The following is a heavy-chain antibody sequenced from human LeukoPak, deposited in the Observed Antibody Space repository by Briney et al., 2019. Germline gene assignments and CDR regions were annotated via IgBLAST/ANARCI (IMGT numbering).Heavy chain of an antibody. CDR1: GFTFSSYW. CDR2: IKQDGSEE. CDR3: AREGQQLVPPPNLGY. D-gene: IGHD6-13*01. Sequence: GGSLRLSCAASGFTFSSYWMSWVRQAPGKGLEWVANIKQDGSEEYYVDSVKGRFTISRDNAKNSLYLQMNSLRAEDTAVYYCAREGQQLVPPPNLGYWGQGTLVTVSS. V-gene: IGHV3-7*01. J-gene: IGHJ4*02.